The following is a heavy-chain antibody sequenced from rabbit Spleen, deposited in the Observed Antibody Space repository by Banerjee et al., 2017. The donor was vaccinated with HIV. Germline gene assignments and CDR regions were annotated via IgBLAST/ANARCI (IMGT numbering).Heavy chain of an antibody. J-gene: IGHJ3*01. D-gene: IGHD7-1*01. Sequence: QQQLVESGGGLVKPGASLTLTCTASGFTLSSYWIYWVRQAPGKGLEWIASMYSGSSGSTYYASWAKGRFTISKTSSTTVTLQMTSLTAADTATYFCARNMDGDGTVFYLWGQGTLVTVS. CDR3: ARNMDGDGTVFYL. V-gene: IGHV1S45*01. CDR2: MYSGSSGST. CDR1: GFTLSSYW.